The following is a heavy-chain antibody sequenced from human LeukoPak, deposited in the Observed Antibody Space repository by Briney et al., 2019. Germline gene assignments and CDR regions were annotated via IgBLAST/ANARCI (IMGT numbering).Heavy chain of an antibody. CDR2: IYHSGST. V-gene: IGHV4-38-2*01. CDR3: ARITIFGVYYMDV. J-gene: IGHJ6*03. D-gene: IGHD3-3*01. Sequence: SKTMSLTCAVSGYSISSGYYWGWIRQPPGKGLEWIGSIYHSGSTYYNPSLKSRVTISVDTSKNQFSLKLSSVTAADTAVYYCARITIFGVYYMDVWGKGTTVTVSS. CDR1: GYSISSGYY.